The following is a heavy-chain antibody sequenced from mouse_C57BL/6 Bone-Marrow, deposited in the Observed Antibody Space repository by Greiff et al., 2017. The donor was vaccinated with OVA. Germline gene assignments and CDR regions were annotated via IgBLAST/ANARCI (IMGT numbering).Heavy chain of an antibody. D-gene: IGHD2-3*01. V-gene: IGHV5-4*01. CDR2: ISDGGSYT. J-gene: IGHJ4*01. CDR3: ARDGDGPVYYAMGY. CDR1: GFTFSSYA. Sequence: EVQLVESGGGLVKPGGSLKLSCAASGFTFSSYAMSWVRQTPEKRLEWVATISDGGSYTYYPDNVQGRFTISRDNAKNNLYLQMSHLKSEDTAMYYGARDGDGPVYYAMGYWGQGTSVTVSS.